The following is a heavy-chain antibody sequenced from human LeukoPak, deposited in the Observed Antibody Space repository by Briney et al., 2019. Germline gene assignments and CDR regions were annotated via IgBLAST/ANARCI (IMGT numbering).Heavy chain of an antibody. J-gene: IGHJ4*02. CDR1: GFTFSSYA. CDR3: ARDGLGIDY. D-gene: IGHD3-10*01. CDR2: ISGSGART. V-gene: IGHV3-23*01. Sequence: GGSLRLSCAASGFTFSSYAMSWVRQAPGKGLEWVSAISGSGARTYYAGSVKGRFTISRDTSKNTLYLQMNSLRAEDTAVYYCARDGLGIDYWGQGTLVTVSS.